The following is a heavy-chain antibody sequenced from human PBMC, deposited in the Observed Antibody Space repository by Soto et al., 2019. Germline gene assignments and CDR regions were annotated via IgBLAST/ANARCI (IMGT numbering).Heavy chain of an antibody. D-gene: IGHD1-1*01. J-gene: IGHJ6*02. CDR1: GGSISRNC. CDR2: ICSSGTT. Sequence: QVPLQESGPGLVKPSETLSLTCTVSGGSISRNCWTWIRQPPGKGLEWIGYICSSGTTKYNPSLKSRVTISIDTSKNQFALSLTSVAVADTAVYYRARVGTSADFCATDVWVQGTTVTVSS. V-gene: IGHV4-59*01. CDR3: ARVGTSADFCATDV.